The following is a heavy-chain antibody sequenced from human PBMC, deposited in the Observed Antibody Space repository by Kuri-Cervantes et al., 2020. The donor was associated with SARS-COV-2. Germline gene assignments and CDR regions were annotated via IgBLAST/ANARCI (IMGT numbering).Heavy chain of an antibody. CDR3: AGVNRYYDSSGLDY. CDR1: GGSISSGDYY. V-gene: IGHV4-30-4*02. D-gene: IGHD3-22*01. Sequence: SDTLSLTCTVSGGSISSGDYYWSWIRQPPGKGLEWIGYIYYSGSTYYNPSLKSRVTISVDTSKNQFSLKLSSVTAADTAVYYCAGVNRYYDSSGLDYWGQGTLVTVSS. CDR2: IYYSGST. J-gene: IGHJ4*02.